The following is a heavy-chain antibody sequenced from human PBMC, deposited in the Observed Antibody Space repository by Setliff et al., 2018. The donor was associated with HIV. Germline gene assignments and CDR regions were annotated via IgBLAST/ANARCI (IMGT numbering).Heavy chain of an antibody. D-gene: IGHD6-6*01. CDR1: GGSISSSSYY. CDR2: IYHSGST. CDR3: ARLSSYRSSSYYFDY. Sequence: PSETLSLTCTVSGGSISSSSYYWGWIRQPPGKGLEWIGNIYHSGSTLYKPSLKSRVTMSVDTSKNQFSLKLNSVTAADTAVYHCARLSSYRSSSYYFDYWGQGALVTVSS. V-gene: IGHV4-39*01. J-gene: IGHJ4*02.